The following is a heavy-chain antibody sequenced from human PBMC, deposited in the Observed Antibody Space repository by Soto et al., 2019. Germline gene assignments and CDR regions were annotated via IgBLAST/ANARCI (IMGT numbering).Heavy chain of an antibody. D-gene: IGHD1-1*01. Sequence: ASVKVSCKASGYTFTSFDINWVRQATGQGLEWMGGISANNGNTNYAQKLQGRGTMTTDTSTSTAYMELRSLRSDDTAVYYCARDDPGTYENSDYWGQGTLVTVSS. CDR3: ARDDPGTYENSDY. CDR1: GYTFTSFD. V-gene: IGHV1-18*01. J-gene: IGHJ4*02. CDR2: ISANNGNT.